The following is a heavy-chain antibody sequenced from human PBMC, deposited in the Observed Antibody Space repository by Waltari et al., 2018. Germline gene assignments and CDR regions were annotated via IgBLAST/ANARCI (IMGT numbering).Heavy chain of an antibody. CDR2: IYYSGNT. Sequence: QLQLQESGPGLVKPSETLSLTCTVSGDSSSRRSYYWGWIRQSPGKGLEWIGTIYYSGNTYYNPTLKSRVTISGDTSKNQFSLKLSSVTAADTAVYYCARHWKRNGYRFDPWGQGTLVTVSS. V-gene: IGHV4-39*01. CDR3: ARHWKRNGYRFDP. J-gene: IGHJ5*02. D-gene: IGHD5-12*01. CDR1: GDSSSRRSYY.